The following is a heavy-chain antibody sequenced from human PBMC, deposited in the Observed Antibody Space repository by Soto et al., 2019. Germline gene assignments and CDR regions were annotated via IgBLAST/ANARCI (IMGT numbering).Heavy chain of an antibody. D-gene: IGHD2-2*01. J-gene: IGHJ4*02. Sequence: EVQLLESGGDLVQPGGSLRLSCAASGFTFSSYALSWVRQAPGKGLEWVSAISSSGGSTFYADSVKGRFTISRDNSKNMLFLQMNSLRVEDTAIYYCAKDRGCRSASCHFFDYLGQGTLVTVSS. V-gene: IGHV3-23*01. CDR1: GFTFSSYA. CDR2: ISSSGGST. CDR3: AKDRGCRSASCHFFDY.